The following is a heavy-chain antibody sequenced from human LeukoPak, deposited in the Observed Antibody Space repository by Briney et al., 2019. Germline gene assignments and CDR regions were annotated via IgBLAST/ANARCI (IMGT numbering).Heavy chain of an antibody. CDR2: IYYSGST. D-gene: IGHD6-13*01. Sequence: PSETLSLTCTVSGGSISSSSYYWGWIRQPPGKGLEWIGSIYYSGSTYYNPSLKSRVTISVDTSKNQFSLKLSSVTAADTAVYYCARRFSAAAGIGYWGQGTLVTVSS. J-gene: IGHJ4*02. V-gene: IGHV4-39*01. CDR1: GGSISSSSYY. CDR3: ARRFSAAAGIGY.